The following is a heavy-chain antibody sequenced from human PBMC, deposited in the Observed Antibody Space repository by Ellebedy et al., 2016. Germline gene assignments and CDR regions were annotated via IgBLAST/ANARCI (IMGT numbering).Heavy chain of an antibody. D-gene: IGHD2-21*02. CDR3: VKDVGGSLLAYCGGDCYIGDH. J-gene: IGHJ4*02. CDR2: ISDSGSTT. Sequence: GESLKISXTASGFAFSSYAMSWVRQAPGKGLEWVSAISDSGSTTFSADSVKGRFTISRDNSKNTVFLQMNSLRVEDTAVYYCVKDVGGSLLAYCGGDCYIGDHWGQGTRVTVSS. V-gene: IGHV3-23*01. CDR1: GFAFSSYA.